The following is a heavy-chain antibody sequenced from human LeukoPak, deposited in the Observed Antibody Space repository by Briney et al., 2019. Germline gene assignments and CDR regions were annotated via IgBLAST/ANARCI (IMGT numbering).Heavy chain of an antibody. CDR2: IYTSGST. Sequence: SETLSLTCTVSGGSISSYYWSWIRQPAGKGLEWIGRIYTSGSTNYNPSLKSRVTMSVDTSKNQFSLKLSSVTAADTAVYYCARDNPRRERGSNWFDPWGQGTLVTVSS. D-gene: IGHD1-1*01. CDR1: GGSISSYY. J-gene: IGHJ5*02. V-gene: IGHV4-4*07. CDR3: ARDNPRRERGSNWFDP.